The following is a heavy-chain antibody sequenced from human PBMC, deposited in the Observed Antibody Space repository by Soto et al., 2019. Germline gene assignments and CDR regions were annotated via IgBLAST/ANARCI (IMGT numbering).Heavy chain of an antibody. CDR1: GGSLSTNP. Sequence: QVQLVQSGTEVKKPGSSVKVSCKASGGSLSTNPISWVRQAPGQGLEWMGGTGSGTGPGNHAQKFQGRITVTADKSTSTVDMELTNLSSADTAVYYCARRDSCGFYRCFDSWGQGTLVTVSS. CDR3: ARRDSCGFYRCFDS. CDR2: TGSGTGPG. J-gene: IGHJ4*02. D-gene: IGHD3-22*01. V-gene: IGHV1-69*06.